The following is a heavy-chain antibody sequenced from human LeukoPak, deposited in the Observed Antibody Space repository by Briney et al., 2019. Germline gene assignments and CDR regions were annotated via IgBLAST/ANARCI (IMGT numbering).Heavy chain of an antibody. Sequence: GGSLRLSCAASGFTFSICAMNWVRHAPGKGLVWVSRIDTGGTTTTYADSVKGRFTISRDNAKNTVYLQINSLRAEDTAVYYCATLNSFGNDYWGQGVLVTVSS. J-gene: IGHJ4*02. V-gene: IGHV3-74*01. CDR1: GFTFSICA. CDR2: IDTGGTTT. CDR3: ATLNSFGNDY. D-gene: IGHD5-18*01.